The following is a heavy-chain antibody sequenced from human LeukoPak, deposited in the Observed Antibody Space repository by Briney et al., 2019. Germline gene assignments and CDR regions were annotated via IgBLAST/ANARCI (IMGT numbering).Heavy chain of an antibody. D-gene: IGHD5-24*01. Sequence: SVKVSCKASGGTFSSYAISWVRQAPGQGLEWMGGIIPIFGTANYAQKFQGRVTITADESTSTAYMELSSLRSEDTAVYYCARGNRRDGNNSLFDYWGQGTLVTVSS. V-gene: IGHV1-69*01. CDR2: IIPIFGTA. CDR3: ARGNRRDGNNSLFDY. J-gene: IGHJ4*02. CDR1: GGTFSSYA.